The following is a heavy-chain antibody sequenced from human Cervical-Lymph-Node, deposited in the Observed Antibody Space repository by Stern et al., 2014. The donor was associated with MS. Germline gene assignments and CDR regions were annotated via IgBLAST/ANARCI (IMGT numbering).Heavy chain of an antibody. CDR2: IISNDEK. CDR3: ARIMTSGYYYDAFDI. V-gene: IGHV2-26*01. Sequence: QVTLRESGPVLVKPTETLTLTCTVSGFSLSNAKMGVSWIRQPPGKALEWLAHIISNDEKSYSTSLKGRLTISRDTSRSQVVLTMTNMDPVDTATYYCARIMTSGYYYDAFDIWGQGTMVTVSS. CDR1: GFSLSNAKMG. J-gene: IGHJ3*02. D-gene: IGHD3-22*01.